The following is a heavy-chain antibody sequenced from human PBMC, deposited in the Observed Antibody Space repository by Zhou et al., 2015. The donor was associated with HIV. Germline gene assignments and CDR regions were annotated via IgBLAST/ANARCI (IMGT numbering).Heavy chain of an antibody. CDR3: ARTAVVPAAGPIIEARKIYYYGMDV. D-gene: IGHD2-2*01. CDR2: INTNTGNP. CDR1: GYTFTSYA. Sequence: QVQLVQSGSELKKPGASVKVSCKASGYTFTSYAMNWVRQAPGQGLEWMGWINTNTGNPTYAQGFTGRFVFSLDTSVSTAYLQICSLKAEDTAVYYCARTAVVPAAGPIIEARKIYYYGMDVVGPRDHGSPVSS. V-gene: IGHV7-4-1*01. J-gene: IGHJ6*02.